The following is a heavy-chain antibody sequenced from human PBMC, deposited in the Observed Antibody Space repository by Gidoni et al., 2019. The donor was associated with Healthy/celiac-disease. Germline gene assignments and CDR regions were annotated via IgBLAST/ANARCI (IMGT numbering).Heavy chain of an antibody. CDR3: ASLAYYDSRGMDV. CDR1: GFTFSDYY. Sequence: QVQLVESGGGLVKPGGSLRLSCAASGFTFSDYYMSWIRQAPGKGLEWVSYISSSSSYTNYADSVKGRFTISRDNAKNSLYLQMNSLRAEDTAVYYCASLAYYDSRGMDVWGQGTTVTVSS. CDR2: ISSSSSYT. J-gene: IGHJ6*02. V-gene: IGHV3-11*06. D-gene: IGHD3-22*01.